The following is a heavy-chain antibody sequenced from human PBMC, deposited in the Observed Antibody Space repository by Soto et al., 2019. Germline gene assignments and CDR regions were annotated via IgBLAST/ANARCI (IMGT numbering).Heavy chain of an antibody. Sequence: QVQLVQSGAEATKPGASVKVSCKASGYTFTSTGINWVRQAPGQGPEWMGWISGFNGKTNYAQKFQGRVTMTTDTSTTTAYLKVRSLTSDDTAVYYCARDLDGSGSYYTDYWGQGTLVTVSS. CDR2: ISGFNGKT. J-gene: IGHJ4*02. D-gene: IGHD3-10*01. CDR3: ARDLDGSGSYYTDY. V-gene: IGHV1-18*01. CDR1: GYTFTSTG.